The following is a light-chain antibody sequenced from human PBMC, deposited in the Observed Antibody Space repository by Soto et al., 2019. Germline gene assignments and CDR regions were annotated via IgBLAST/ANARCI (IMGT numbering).Light chain of an antibody. CDR1: QNIDNY. CDR2: ATS. J-gene: IGKJ1*01. V-gene: IGKV1-39*02. CDR3: QKYNQWPWT. Sequence: DIQLTQSPSSLSASLGDSVNIPCRASQNIDNYLNWYPLNPGKAPKLLIYATSTLQSGVPSRFSGDGSGTEFTLTISSLQSEDFGIYYCQKYNQWPWTFGPGTKV.